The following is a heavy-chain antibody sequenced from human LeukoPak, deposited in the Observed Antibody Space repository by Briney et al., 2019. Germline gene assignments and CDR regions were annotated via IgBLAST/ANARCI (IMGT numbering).Heavy chain of an antibody. V-gene: IGHV3-21*01. J-gene: IGHJ5*02. Sequence: GGSLRLSCAASGLTFSGSAMSWVRQAPGKGLEWIASTGLSSSYIGYADSVKGRFTISRDNGENSVYLQMNSLRAEDTAVYFCARERSYCSGATCSLDLWGQGTLVTVSS. CDR2: TGLSSSYI. CDR1: GLTFSGSA. CDR3: ARERSYCSGATCSLDL. D-gene: IGHD2-15*01.